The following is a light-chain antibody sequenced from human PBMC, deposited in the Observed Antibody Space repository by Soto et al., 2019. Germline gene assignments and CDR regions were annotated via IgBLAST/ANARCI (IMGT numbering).Light chain of an antibody. Sequence: DIVMTQSPLSLPVTPGEPASISCRSSQSLAQSNGDNYLDWYLQRPGQSPQLLIYLGSNRASGVPDRFSGSGSGTDFTLKISRVEAEDVGVYYFMQGQQTPYTFGQGTKLEIK. V-gene: IGKV2-28*01. CDR2: LGS. CDR3: MQGQQTPYT. CDR1: QSLAQSNGDNY. J-gene: IGKJ2*01.